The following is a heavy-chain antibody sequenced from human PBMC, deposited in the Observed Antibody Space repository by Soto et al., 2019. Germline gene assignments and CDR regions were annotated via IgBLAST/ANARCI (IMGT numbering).Heavy chain of an antibody. D-gene: IGHD3-22*01. Sequence: ASVKVSCKASGGTFSSYAISWVRQAPGQGLEWMGGIIPIFGTANYAQKFQGRVTITADESTSTAYMELSSLRSEDTAVYYCARARNDSSGYSPCNWFDPWGQGTLVTVSS. CDR3: ARARNDSSGYSPCNWFDP. V-gene: IGHV1-69*13. CDR2: IIPIFGTA. J-gene: IGHJ5*02. CDR1: GGTFSSYA.